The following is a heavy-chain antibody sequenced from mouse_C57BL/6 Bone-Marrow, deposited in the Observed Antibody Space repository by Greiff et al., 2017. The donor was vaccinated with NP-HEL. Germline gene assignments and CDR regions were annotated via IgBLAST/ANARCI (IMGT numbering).Heavy chain of an antibody. V-gene: IGHV15-2*01. CDR3: AKENYGTQFAY. D-gene: IGHD1-1*01. J-gene: IGHJ3*01. CDR1: DSAVFPIAY. Sequence: QVQLQQSGSELRSPGSSVKLSCKDSDSAVFPIAYMSWVRQKPGHGFEWIGGILPSIGSTIYGEKFEDKATLDADTLSNTAYLELNSLTSEDSAIYYCAKENYGTQFAYWGQGTLVTVSA. CDR2: ILPSIGST.